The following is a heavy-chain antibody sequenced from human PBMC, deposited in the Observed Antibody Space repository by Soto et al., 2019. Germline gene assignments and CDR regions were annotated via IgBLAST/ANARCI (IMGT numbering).Heavy chain of an antibody. J-gene: IGHJ4*02. CDR3: ARYKSDIEMHRLYYYDY. D-gene: IGHD5-12*01. V-gene: IGHV4-31*03. CDR2: IYNSGSI. Sequence: QVQLQESGPGLVKPSQTLSLTCTVSGGSITSSGYYWRWIRQHPGKGLEWIGDIYNSGSIYYNPSLKSRLTISLDTSKNKFSLRLSSVTAADTAVFFCARYKSDIEMHRLYYYDYWGQGTVVAVSS. CDR1: GGSITSSGYY.